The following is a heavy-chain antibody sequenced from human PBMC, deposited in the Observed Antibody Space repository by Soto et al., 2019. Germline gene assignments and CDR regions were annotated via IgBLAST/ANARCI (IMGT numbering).Heavy chain of an antibody. CDR3: ARDGCCIXXXXVGCNWFDP. Sequence: QVQLVESGGGVVQPGRSLRLSCAASGFTFSSYGMHWVRQAPGKGLEWVAVIWYDGSNKYYADSVKGRFTISRDNSKXXLYLXMNXLRAEXTXXXXXARDGCCIXXXXVGCNWFDPWGQGTLVTVSS. CDR1: GFTFSSYG. V-gene: IGHV3-33*01. CDR2: IWYDGSNK. D-gene: IGHD1-26*01. J-gene: IGHJ5*02.